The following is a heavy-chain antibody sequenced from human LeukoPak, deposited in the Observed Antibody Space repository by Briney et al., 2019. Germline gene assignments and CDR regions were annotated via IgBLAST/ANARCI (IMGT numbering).Heavy chain of an antibody. CDR1: GGSISSYY. D-gene: IGHD4-17*01. J-gene: IGHJ4*02. Sequence: SETLSLTRTVSGGSISSYYWSWIRQPPGKGLEWIGYIYYSGSTNYNPSLKSRVTISVDTSKNQFSLKLSSVTAADAAVYYCARDVDYGYFDYWGQGTLVTVSS. V-gene: IGHV4-59*12. CDR2: IYYSGST. CDR3: ARDVDYGYFDY.